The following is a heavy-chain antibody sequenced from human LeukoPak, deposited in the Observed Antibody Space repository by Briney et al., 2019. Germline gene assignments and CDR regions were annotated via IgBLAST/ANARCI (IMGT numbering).Heavy chain of an antibody. Sequence: GGSLRLSCAASGFTFSDYAMSWVRQAPGKGLEWVSAISDRGDRTWDADSVKGRVTISRDNYKNTLFLQMNSLRAEDTAIYYCAKDSYDSGGSRYDYWGQGTLVTVSS. CDR3: AKDSYDSGGSRYDY. CDR1: GFTFSDYA. J-gene: IGHJ4*02. CDR2: ISDRGDRT. D-gene: IGHD3-22*01. V-gene: IGHV3-23*01.